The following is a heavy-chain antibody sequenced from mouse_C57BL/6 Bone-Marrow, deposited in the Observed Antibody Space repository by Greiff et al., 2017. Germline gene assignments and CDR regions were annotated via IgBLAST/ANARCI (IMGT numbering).Heavy chain of an antibody. CDR3: TRETGYWYFDV. CDR1: GFTFSSYA. V-gene: IGHV5-9-1*02. J-gene: IGHJ1*03. Sequence: EVKVVESGEGLVKPGGSLKLSCAASGFTFSSYAMSWVRQTPEKRLEWVAYISSGGDYIYYADTVKGRFTISRDNARNTLYLQMSSLKSEDTAMYYCTRETGYWYFDVWGTGTTVTVSS. D-gene: IGHD4-1*01. CDR2: ISSGGDYI.